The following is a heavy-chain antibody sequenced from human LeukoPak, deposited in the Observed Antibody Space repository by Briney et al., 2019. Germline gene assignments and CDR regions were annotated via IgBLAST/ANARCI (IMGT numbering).Heavy chain of an antibody. CDR2: ISGSGGST. Sequence: GGSLRLSCAASGFSFSDYSMTWVRQAPGKGLEWVSAISGSGGSTYYADSVKGRFTISRDNSKNTLYLQMNSLRAEDTAVYYCAKDIRSTSYYYDSTGGAFDIWGQGTMVTVSS. CDR3: AKDIRSTSYYYDSTGGAFDI. CDR1: GFSFSDYS. V-gene: IGHV3-23*01. J-gene: IGHJ3*02. D-gene: IGHD3-22*01.